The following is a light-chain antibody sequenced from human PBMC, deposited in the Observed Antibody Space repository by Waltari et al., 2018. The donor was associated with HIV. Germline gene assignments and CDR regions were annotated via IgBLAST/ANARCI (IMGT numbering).Light chain of an antibody. V-gene: IGLV3-25*03. CDR3: QSVDSDSSYWV. CDR1: ALPKHY. Sequence: SYELTQPPSVSVSPGQTARITCSGNALPKHYAYWYQQKPGRAPLVIIYKETERPSGIPELFSGSSSGTIVTLTISGVQAEDEADYYCQSVDSDSSYWVFGGGTKVTVL. J-gene: IGLJ3*02. CDR2: KET.